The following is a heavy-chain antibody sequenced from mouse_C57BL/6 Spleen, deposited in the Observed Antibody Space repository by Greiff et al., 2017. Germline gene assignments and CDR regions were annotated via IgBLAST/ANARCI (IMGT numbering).Heavy chain of an antibody. CDR1: GYTFTSYW. D-gene: IGHD4-1*01. CDR2: IDPNSGGT. V-gene: IGHV1-72*01. CDR3: ARTNWEGDWFAY. Sequence: QVQLQQPGAELVKPGASVKLSCKASGYTFTSYWMHWVKQRPGRGLEWIGRIDPNSGGTEYNEKFKSKATLTVDKPSSTAYMQLSSLTSEDSAGYYCARTNWEGDWFAYWGQGTLVTVSA. J-gene: IGHJ3*01.